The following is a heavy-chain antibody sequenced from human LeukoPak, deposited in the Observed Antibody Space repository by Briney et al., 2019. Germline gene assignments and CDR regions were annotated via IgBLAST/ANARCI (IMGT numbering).Heavy chain of an antibody. CDR1: GVSTSTFD. Sequence: SETLSLTCTVSGVSTSTFDGTSIRQPPGQGLEWIGYIYYSGSTNYNPSLKSRVTMSVDTSKNQFSLKLSSVTAADTAVYYCARGSHPADWGQGTLVTVSS. CDR3: ARGSHPAD. J-gene: IGHJ4*02. CDR2: IYYSGST. V-gene: IGHV4-59*01.